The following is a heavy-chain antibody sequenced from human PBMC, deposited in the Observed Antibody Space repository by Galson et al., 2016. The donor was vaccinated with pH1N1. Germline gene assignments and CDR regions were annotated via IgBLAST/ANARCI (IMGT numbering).Heavy chain of an antibody. D-gene: IGHD6-13*01. CDR3: ARAIAAAGSA. Sequence: LRLSCAASGFPFSSYWMAWVRQAPGKGLEWVANINQDGSEIYYVDSVKGRFTISRDNAKNSLHLQMNSLRAEDTAVYYCARAIAAAGSAWGQGTLVTVSS. J-gene: IGHJ3*01. CDR1: GFPFSSYW. V-gene: IGHV3-7*01. CDR2: INQDGSEI.